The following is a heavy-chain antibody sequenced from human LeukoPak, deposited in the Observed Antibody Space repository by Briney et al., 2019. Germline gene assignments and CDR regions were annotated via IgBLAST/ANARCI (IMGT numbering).Heavy chain of an antibody. Sequence: KPSETLSLTCAVYGGSFSGYYWSWIRQPPGKGLEWIGSIYYSGNTHYNPSLKSRVTISVDTSKNQFSLKLNTVTATDTAVYYCARQGLSGYDIWFDPWGQGTLVTVSS. CDR1: GGSFSGYY. J-gene: IGHJ5*02. CDR3: ARQGLSGYDIWFDP. D-gene: IGHD5-12*01. V-gene: IGHV4-34*01. CDR2: IYYSGNT.